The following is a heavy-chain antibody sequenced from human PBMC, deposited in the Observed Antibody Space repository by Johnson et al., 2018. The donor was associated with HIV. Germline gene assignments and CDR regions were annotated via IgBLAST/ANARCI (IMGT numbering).Heavy chain of an antibody. D-gene: IGHD4-17*01. CDR3: ARDSTPWGADYVGYAFDI. Sequence: QVQLVESGGGLVQSGGSLRLSCAASGFTFSSYAMHWVRQAPGKGLEWVAVISYDGSNKYYADSVKGRFTISRDNSKNTLYLQMNSLRAEDTAVYYCARDSTPWGADYVGYAFDIWGRGTMVTVSS. J-gene: IGHJ3*02. CDR2: ISYDGSNK. CDR1: GFTFSSYA. V-gene: IGHV3-30-3*01.